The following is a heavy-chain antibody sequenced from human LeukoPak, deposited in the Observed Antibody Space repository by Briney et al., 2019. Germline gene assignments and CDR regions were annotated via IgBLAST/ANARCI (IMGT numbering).Heavy chain of an antibody. CDR1: GYTFTSYG. Sequence: ASVKVSCKASGYTFTSYGISWVRQAPGQGLEWMGWISAYNGNTNYAQKLQGRVTMTTDTSTSTAHMELRSLRSDDTAVYYCARDAPGYSYGYWGQGTLATVSS. CDR3: ARDAPGYSYGY. V-gene: IGHV1-18*01. D-gene: IGHD5-18*01. CDR2: ISAYNGNT. J-gene: IGHJ4*02.